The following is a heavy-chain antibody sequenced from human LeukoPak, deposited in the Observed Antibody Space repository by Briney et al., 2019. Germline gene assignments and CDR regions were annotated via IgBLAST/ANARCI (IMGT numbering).Heavy chain of an antibody. Sequence: GGSLRLSCAASGSTFSTYWMSWVRQAPGKGLEWVANIKQDGSEKYYVDSVKGRLSISRDNAKNSLYLQMNSLRAEDTSIYYCARVRTTADFDYWGQGTLVTVSS. V-gene: IGHV3-7*04. CDR1: GSTFSTYW. CDR3: ARVRTTADFDY. CDR2: IKQDGSEK. J-gene: IGHJ4*02. D-gene: IGHD4-17*01.